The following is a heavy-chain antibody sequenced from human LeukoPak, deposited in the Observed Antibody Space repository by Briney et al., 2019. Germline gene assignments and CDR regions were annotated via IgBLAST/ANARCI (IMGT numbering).Heavy chain of an antibody. J-gene: IGHJ6*02. CDR2: ISAYNGNT. V-gene: IGHV1-18*01. Sequence: ASVKVSCKASGYTFTSYGISWVRQAPGQGLEWMGWISAYNGNTNYAQKLQGRVTMTTDTSTSTAYMELRSLRSDDTAVYYCARDVGDYGGNSPGYYYGMDVWGQGTTVPVSS. D-gene: IGHD4-17*01. CDR1: GYTFTSYG. CDR3: ARDVGDYGGNSPGYYYGMDV.